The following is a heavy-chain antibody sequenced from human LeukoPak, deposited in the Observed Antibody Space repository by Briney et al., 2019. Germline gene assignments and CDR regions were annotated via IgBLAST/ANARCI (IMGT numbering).Heavy chain of an antibody. V-gene: IGHV3-21*01. CDR1: GFTFSSYS. D-gene: IGHD6-6*01. J-gene: IGHJ6*03. CDR3: MTSSSHDYYYYMDV. Sequence: GGSLRLXCAASGFTFSSYSMNWVRQAPGKGLEWVSSISSSSSYIYYADSVKGRFTISRDNAKNSLYLQMNSLRAEDTAVYYCMTSSSHDYYYYMDVWGKGTTVTVSS. CDR2: ISSSSSYI.